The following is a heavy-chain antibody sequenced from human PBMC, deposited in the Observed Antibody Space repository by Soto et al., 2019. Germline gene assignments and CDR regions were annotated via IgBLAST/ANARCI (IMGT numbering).Heavy chain of an antibody. CDR3: ARDQYYDFWSGYYPYYYYGMDV. Sequence: SETLSLTCTVSGGSVSSGSYYWSWIRQPPGKGLEWIGYIYYSGSTNYNPSLKSRVTISVDTSKNQFSLKLSSVTAADTAVYYCARDQYYDFWSGYYPYYYYGMDVWGQGTTVTVSS. J-gene: IGHJ6*02. D-gene: IGHD3-3*01. CDR1: GGSVSSGSYY. V-gene: IGHV4-61*01. CDR2: IYYSGST.